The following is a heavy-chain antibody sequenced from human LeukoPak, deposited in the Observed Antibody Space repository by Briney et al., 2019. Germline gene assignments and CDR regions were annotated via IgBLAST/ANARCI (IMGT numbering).Heavy chain of an antibody. V-gene: IGHV1-2*02. CDR2: INPNSGGT. D-gene: IGHD3-22*01. Sequence: ASVKVSCKASGYTFTGFYIHWVRQAPGQGLEWMGWINPNSGGTIYAQKFQGRVTMTRDTSISTAYMELSRLRSDDTAVYYCARLRYYSESSTNNRFDYWGQGTLVTVSS. J-gene: IGHJ4*02. CDR1: GYTFTGFY. CDR3: ARLRYYSESSTNNRFDY.